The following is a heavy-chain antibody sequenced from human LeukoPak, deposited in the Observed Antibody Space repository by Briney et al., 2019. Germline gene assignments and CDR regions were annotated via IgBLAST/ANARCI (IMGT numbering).Heavy chain of an antibody. CDR2: ISYDGSNK. V-gene: IGHV3-30*04. D-gene: IGHD2-21*02. J-gene: IGHJ4*02. CDR1: GFTFSSYA. CDR3: ARAHIVVVTAPIDY. Sequence: GGSLRLSCAASGFTFSSYAMHWVRQAPGKGLEWVAVISYDGSNKYYADSVKGRFTISRDNSKNTLYLQMNSLRAEDTAVYYCARAHIVVVTAPIDYWGQGTLVTVSS.